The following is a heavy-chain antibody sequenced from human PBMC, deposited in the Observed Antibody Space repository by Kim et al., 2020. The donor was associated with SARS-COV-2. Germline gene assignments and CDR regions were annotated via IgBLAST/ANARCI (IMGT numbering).Heavy chain of an antibody. Sequence: NKYCAESVKGRFTVSRESARKRLYLQMNSRRADDTAVYYCVKGAWLDYWGPGTLVTVSS. CDR3: VKGAWLDY. CDR2: NK. J-gene: IGHJ4*02. D-gene: IGHD3-16*01. V-gene: IGHV3-23*01.